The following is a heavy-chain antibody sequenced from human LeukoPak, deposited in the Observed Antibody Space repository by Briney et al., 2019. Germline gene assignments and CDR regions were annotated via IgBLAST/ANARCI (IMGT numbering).Heavy chain of an antibody. CDR3: ASLLVGVVTSSPFDL. Sequence: PSETLSLTCTVSGYSISSGYYWGWIRQPPGKGLEWIGSIYHSGSTYYNPSLKSQVTISVDTSKNQFSLKLSSVTAADTAVYYCASLLVGVVTSSPFDLWGRGTLVTVSS. CDR1: GYSISSGYY. D-gene: IGHD4-23*01. J-gene: IGHJ2*01. V-gene: IGHV4-38-2*02. CDR2: IYHSGST.